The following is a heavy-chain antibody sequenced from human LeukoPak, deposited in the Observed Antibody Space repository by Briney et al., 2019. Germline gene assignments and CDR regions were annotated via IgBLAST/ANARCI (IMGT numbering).Heavy chain of an antibody. Sequence: GGSLRLSCAASGFTFGDYAMHWVRLAPGKGLEWVSGISWNSGNLDYADSVKGRFTISGDNAKKSLYLQMNSLRPEDTAFYYCAKDRDLDYWGQGTLVTVSS. CDR3: AKDRDLDY. J-gene: IGHJ4*02. CDR1: GFTFGDYA. CDR2: ISWNSGNL. V-gene: IGHV3-9*01.